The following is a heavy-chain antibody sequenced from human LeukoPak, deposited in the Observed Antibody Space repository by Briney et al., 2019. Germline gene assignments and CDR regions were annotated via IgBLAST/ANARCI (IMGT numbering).Heavy chain of an antibody. Sequence: GGSLRLSCAASGFTFSSYSMNWVRQAPGKGLEWVSSISSSSSYIYYADSVKGRFTISRDNAKNSLYLQMNSLRAEDTAVYYCARDQREDIVVVPAAPDAFDIWGQGTMVTVSS. CDR2: ISSSSSYI. CDR1: GFTFSSYS. V-gene: IGHV3-21*01. D-gene: IGHD2-2*01. CDR3: ARDQREDIVVVPAAPDAFDI. J-gene: IGHJ3*02.